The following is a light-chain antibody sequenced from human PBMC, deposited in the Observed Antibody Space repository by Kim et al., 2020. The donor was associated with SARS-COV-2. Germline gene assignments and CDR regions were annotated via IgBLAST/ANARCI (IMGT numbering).Light chain of an antibody. V-gene: IGKV3-15*01. CDR1: QTISSN. J-gene: IGKJ4*01. CDR2: AAS. Sequence: VSPGERATLSCRASQTISSNLAWYQQKPGQAPRLLIYAASTRATDIPATFSGSGSGTEFTLTISSLQSEDFAVYYCQQYLNWPLTFGGGTKLEI. CDR3: QQYLNWPLT.